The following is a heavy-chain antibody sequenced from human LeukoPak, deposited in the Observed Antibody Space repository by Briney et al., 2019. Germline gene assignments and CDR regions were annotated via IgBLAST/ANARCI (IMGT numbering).Heavy chain of an antibody. Sequence: ASVKVSCKASGYTFTGYYMHWVRQAPGQGLEWMGWINPNSGGTNYAQKFQGRVTMTRDTSISTAYMELSRLRSDDTAVYYCARVSGYSYGNYYYYYMDVWGKGTTVTVSS. CDR2: INPNSGGT. CDR3: ARVSGYSYGNYYYYYMDV. J-gene: IGHJ6*03. CDR1: GYTFTGYY. D-gene: IGHD5-18*01. V-gene: IGHV1-2*02.